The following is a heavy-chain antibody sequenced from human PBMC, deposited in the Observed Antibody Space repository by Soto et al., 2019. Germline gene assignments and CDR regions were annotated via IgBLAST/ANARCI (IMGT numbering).Heavy chain of an antibody. V-gene: IGHV1-24*01. CDR3: AKEGGIATLGRVHGSYYYYPLDV. CDR2: VDPEDGET. D-gene: IGHD1-26*01. CDR1: GYTVSELS. Sequence: VQLVQSGPAVRKPGASVKVSCKVSGYTVSELSIHWVRQAPGKGLEWLGGVDPEDGETVYAQKFQGRVTMTEDKSTDTADMELSGLRPEDSAVYYCAKEGGIATLGRVHGSYYYYPLDVWGQGTTVTVSS. J-gene: IGHJ6*02.